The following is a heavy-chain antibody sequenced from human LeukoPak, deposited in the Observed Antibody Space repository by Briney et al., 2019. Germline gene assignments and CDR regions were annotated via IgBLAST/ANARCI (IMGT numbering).Heavy chain of an antibody. Sequence: SSETLSLTCTVSGGSISSYYWSWIRQPPGKGLEWIGYIYYGGSTNYNPSLKSRVTISVDTSKNQFSLKLSSVTAADTAVYYCARCGGDCWDFDYWGQGTLVTVSS. CDR2: IYYGGST. CDR1: GGSISSYY. J-gene: IGHJ4*02. CDR3: ARCGGDCWDFDY. V-gene: IGHV4-59*01. D-gene: IGHD2-21*02.